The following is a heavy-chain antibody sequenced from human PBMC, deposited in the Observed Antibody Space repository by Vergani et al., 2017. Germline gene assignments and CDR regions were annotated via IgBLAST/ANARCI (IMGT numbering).Heavy chain of an antibody. CDR3: ASPSTMVRGAHYGMDV. D-gene: IGHD3-10*01. J-gene: IGHJ6*02. CDR2: IYYSGST. CDR1: GGSISSSSYY. Sequence: QLQLQESGPGLVKPSETLSLTCTVSGGSISSSSYYWGWIRQPPGKGLEWIGSIYYSGSTYYNPSLKSRVTISVDTSKNQFSLKLSSVTAADTAVYYCASPSTMVRGAHYGMDVWGQGTTVTVSS. V-gene: IGHV4-39*07.